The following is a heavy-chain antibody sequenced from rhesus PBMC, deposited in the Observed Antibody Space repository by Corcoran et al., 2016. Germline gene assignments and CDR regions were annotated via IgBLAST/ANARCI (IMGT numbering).Heavy chain of an antibody. J-gene: IGHJ4*01. CDR1: GGSISDSYR. CDR2: INGSGGGT. CDR3: AREFESRVDY. V-gene: IGHV4-106*01. Sequence: QVQLQESGPGVVKPSETLSLTCAVSGGSISDSYRWSWIRQPPGKGPEWIGYINGSGGGTNYNHSLTNRVTMSIYTSKNQFARKLSSVTAADTAVYYCAREFESRVDYWGQGVLVTVSS.